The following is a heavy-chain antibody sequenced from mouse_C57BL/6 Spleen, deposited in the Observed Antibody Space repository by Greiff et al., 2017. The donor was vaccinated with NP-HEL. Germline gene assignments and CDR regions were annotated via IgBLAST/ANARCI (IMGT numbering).Heavy chain of an antibody. Sequence: QVQLQQSGAELVRPGASVTLSCKASGYTFTDYEMHWVKQTPVHGLEWIGAIDPETGGTAYNQKFTGKAILTADKSSSTAYMELRSLTSEDSAVYYCTRRGAYPPYFDYWGQGTTLTVSS. CDR3: TRRGAYPPYFDY. D-gene: IGHD2-10*01. V-gene: IGHV1-15*01. J-gene: IGHJ2*01. CDR1: GYTFTDYE. CDR2: IDPETGGT.